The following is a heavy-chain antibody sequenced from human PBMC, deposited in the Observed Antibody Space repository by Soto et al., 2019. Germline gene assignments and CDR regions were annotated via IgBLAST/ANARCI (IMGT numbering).Heavy chain of an antibody. CDR1: GFTFSSYW. CDR3: ARGYDDSSVYTLGY. J-gene: IGHJ4*02. Sequence: EVQLVESGGGLVQPGGSLRLSCAASGFTFSSYWMHWVRQGPGKGLVWVSRIHSDGTSTSYADSVKGRFTISRDNAKNMLYLQMNSLRDEDTAVYYCARGYDDSSVYTLGYWGQGSLVTVSS. V-gene: IGHV3-74*01. CDR2: IHSDGTST. D-gene: IGHD3-22*01.